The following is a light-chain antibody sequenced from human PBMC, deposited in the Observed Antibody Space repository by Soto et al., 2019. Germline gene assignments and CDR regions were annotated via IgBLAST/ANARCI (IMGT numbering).Light chain of an antibody. J-gene: IGKJ4*02. V-gene: IGKV3-20*01. CDR1: QSVNNNY. CDR3: HEYGSSGT. Sequence: EIMLTQSKGTLSLSPGERSTLSCRASQSVNNNYLAWYQQKPGQAPRLLIYGASTRATGIPDSVSGSGSETAFTLTNSRLEPDDFAVYYCHEYGSSGTFGRGTKVDIK. CDR2: GAS.